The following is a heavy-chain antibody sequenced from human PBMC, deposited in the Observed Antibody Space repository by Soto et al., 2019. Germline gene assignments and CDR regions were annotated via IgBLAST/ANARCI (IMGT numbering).Heavy chain of an antibody. V-gene: IGHV3-23*01. Sequence: LRLSCAASGFSFSTYAMGWVRQTPGMGLEWVSVMSNSGDLRYYAGSVKGRFTISRDNSENTLYLQMSSLRAEDTAVYYCAKDAARTSGWYYFDYWGQGTLVTVPQ. CDR1: GFSFSTYA. J-gene: IGHJ4*02. CDR2: MSNSGDLR. CDR3: AKDAARTSGWYYFDY. D-gene: IGHD6-19*01.